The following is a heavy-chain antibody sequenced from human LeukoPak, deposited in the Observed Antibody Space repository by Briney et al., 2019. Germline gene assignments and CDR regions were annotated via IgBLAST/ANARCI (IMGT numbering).Heavy chain of an antibody. CDR2: ISSSSGTI. Sequence: GGSLRLSCAASEFTFSPYNMNWVRQAPGKGLEWVSYISSSSGTIYYADSVKGRFTISRDNAKNSLYLQMNSLRAEDTAVYYCARDGDAYNFDFWGQGALVTVSS. J-gene: IGHJ4*02. V-gene: IGHV3-48*01. CDR3: ARDGDAYNFDF. D-gene: IGHD5-24*01. CDR1: EFTFSPYN.